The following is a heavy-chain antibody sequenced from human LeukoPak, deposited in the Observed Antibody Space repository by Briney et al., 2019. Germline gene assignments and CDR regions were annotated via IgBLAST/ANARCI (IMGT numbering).Heavy chain of an antibody. CDR1: GYIFTSYY. Sequence: ASVKVSCRASGYIFTSYYMHWVRQAPGQGLEWMGTINPSSGSTAYAQNFQGRVTMTRDTSTSTVYLELSGLRSEDTAVYYCARGGSGNYRTDYWGQGTLVTVSS. V-gene: IGHV1-46*01. J-gene: IGHJ4*02. CDR2: INPSSGST. CDR3: ARGGSGNYRTDY. D-gene: IGHD3-10*01.